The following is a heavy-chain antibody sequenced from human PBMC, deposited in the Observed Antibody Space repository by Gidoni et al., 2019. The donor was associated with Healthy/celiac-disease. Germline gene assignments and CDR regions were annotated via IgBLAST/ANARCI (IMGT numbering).Heavy chain of an antibody. D-gene: IGHD5-18*01. CDR1: GFTLSSYG. J-gene: IGHJ4*02. CDR2: IWYDGSNK. CDR3: VRGGLRDGYSVPADY. Sequence: QVQLVESGGGVVQPGRSLRLSCAASGFTLSSYGMHWVRQAPGKGLEWVAIIWYDGSNKYYADSVKGRFTISRDNSKNTLYLQMNSLRVEDTAVYYCVRGGLRDGYSVPADYWGQGTLVTVSS. V-gene: IGHV3-33*01.